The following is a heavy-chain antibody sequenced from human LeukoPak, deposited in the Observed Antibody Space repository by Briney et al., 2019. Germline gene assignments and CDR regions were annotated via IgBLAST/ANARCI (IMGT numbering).Heavy chain of an antibody. CDR1: GFTFSSYA. CDR2: ISGSGGST. CDR3: APGQYYDILTGHDY. D-gene: IGHD3-9*01. V-gene: IGHV3-23*01. J-gene: IGHJ4*02. Sequence: PGGSLRLSCAASGFTFSSYAMSWVRQAPGKGLEWVSAISGSGGSTYYADSVKGRFTISRDNSKNTLYLQMNSLRAEDTAVYYCAPGQYYDILTGHDYWGQGTLVTVSS.